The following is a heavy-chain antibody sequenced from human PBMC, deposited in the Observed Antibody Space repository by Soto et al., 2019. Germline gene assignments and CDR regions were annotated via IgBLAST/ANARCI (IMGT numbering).Heavy chain of an antibody. D-gene: IGHD6-6*01. CDR2: IIPIFGTA. V-gene: IGHV1-69*13. Sequence: SVKVSCKASGGTFSSYAISWVRQAPGQGLEWMGGIIPIFGTANYAQKFQGRVTITADESTSTAYMELSSLRSEDTAVYYCASIAARPHWFDPWGQGTLVTVSS. CDR3: ASIAARPHWFDP. J-gene: IGHJ5*02. CDR1: GGTFSSYA.